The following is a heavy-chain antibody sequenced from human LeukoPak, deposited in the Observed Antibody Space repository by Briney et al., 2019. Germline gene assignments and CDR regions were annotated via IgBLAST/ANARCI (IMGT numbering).Heavy chain of an antibody. CDR1: GYTFTNYG. CDR3: ARDVDSSWYTNLSDY. Sequence: ASVKVSCKASGYTFTNYGISWVRQAPGQGLEWMGWISAKKGNTNYAQKLQGRVTMTTDTSTSTAYMELRILRSGDTAAYFCARDVDSSWYTNLSDYWGQGTLVTVSS. V-gene: IGHV1-18*01. D-gene: IGHD6-13*01. J-gene: IGHJ4*02. CDR2: ISAKKGNT.